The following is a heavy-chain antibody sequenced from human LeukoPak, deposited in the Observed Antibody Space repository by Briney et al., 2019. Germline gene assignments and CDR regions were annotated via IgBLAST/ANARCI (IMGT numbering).Heavy chain of an antibody. CDR1: GFTFSGSA. Sequence: GGSLRLSCAASGFTFSGSAMHWVRQASGKGLEWVGRIRSKANTYATAYGPSVRGRFTISRDDSENTAYLQMNGLKTEDTAVYYCTSPPNYGSGSYHFDYWGQGTLVTVSS. V-gene: IGHV3-73*01. J-gene: IGHJ4*02. D-gene: IGHD3-10*01. CDR2: IRSKANTYAT. CDR3: TSPPNYGSGSYHFDY.